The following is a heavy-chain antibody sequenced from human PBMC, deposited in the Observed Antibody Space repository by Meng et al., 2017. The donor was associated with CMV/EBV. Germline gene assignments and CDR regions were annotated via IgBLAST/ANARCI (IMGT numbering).Heavy chain of an antibody. CDR1: GGSIGSYI. J-gene: IGHJ4*02. D-gene: IGHD1-1*01. Sequence: CTGSGGSIGSYIWSWIRQPAEKGLEWIGRIYTSGSTNYNPSLKSRVTMSVDTSKNQFSLKLSSVTAADTAVYYCARSWTAYYFDYWGQGTLVTVSS. CDR2: IYTSGST. CDR3: ARSWTAYYFDY. V-gene: IGHV4-4*07.